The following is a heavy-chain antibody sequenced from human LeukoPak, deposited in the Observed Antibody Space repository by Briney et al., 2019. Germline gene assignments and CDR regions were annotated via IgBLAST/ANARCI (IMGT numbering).Heavy chain of an antibody. CDR1: GFLFSSYS. V-gene: IGHV3-48*01. CDR3: ARRPIEARPLYYYYMDV. D-gene: IGHD6-6*01. CDR2: ISSGSSTI. J-gene: IGHJ6*03. Sequence: GGSLRLSCAASGFLFSSYSMKWVRQAPGKGLEWVSYISSGSSTIYYADSVKGRFTISRDNAKNSLYLEMNSLRAEDTAVYYCARRPIEARPLYYYYMDVWGKGTTVTVSS.